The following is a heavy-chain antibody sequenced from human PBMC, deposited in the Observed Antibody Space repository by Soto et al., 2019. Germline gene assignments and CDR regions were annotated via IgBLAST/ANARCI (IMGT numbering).Heavy chain of an antibody. J-gene: IGHJ6*02. CDR1: GYSFTSYW. D-gene: IGHD4-17*01. Sequence: GESLKISCKGSGYSFTSYWISWVRQMPGKGLEWMGRIDPSDSYTNYSPSFQGHVTISADKSISTAYLQWSSLKASDTAMYYCARLMLRLDYGDHKYYYYGMDVWGQGTTVTVSS. V-gene: IGHV5-10-1*01. CDR2: IDPSDSYT. CDR3: ARLMLRLDYGDHKYYYYGMDV.